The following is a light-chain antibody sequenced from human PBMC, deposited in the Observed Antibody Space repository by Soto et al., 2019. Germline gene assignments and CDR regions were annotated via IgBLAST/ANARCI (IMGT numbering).Light chain of an antibody. CDR2: DAS. CDR3: QQHYSSSQT. Sequence: DIQMTQSPSTLSASVEDRVTITCRASQNISNRLIWYQQKPGKAAKLLIFDASTLKSGVPSRFSGSRSGTEFTLTISSLQPDDFATYYCQQHYSSSQTFGQGTKVDIK. CDR1: QNISNR. V-gene: IGKV1-5*01. J-gene: IGKJ1*01.